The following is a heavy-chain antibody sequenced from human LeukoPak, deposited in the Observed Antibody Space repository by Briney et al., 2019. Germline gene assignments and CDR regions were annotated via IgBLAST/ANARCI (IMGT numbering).Heavy chain of an antibody. CDR1: GDSIISSY. J-gene: IGHJ4*02. D-gene: IGHD2-15*01. CDR2: IRYTGDT. CDR3: AKVPPKCCPGDTCYSIFEY. V-gene: IGHV4-59*01. Sequence: NPSETLSLTCTVSGDSIISSYWCWIRHSPGKGLEWIGYIRYTGDTNYNPSFRRRVTISLDTSKNQFFLNLNSVTTADTAIYYCAKVPPKCCPGDTCYSIFEYWGQGTLVTVSS.